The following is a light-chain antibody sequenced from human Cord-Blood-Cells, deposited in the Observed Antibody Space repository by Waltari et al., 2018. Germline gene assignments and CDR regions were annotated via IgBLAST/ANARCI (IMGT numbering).Light chain of an antibody. V-gene: IGLV2-18*02. CDR3: SSYTSSSILGV. Sequence: QSALTQPPSVSGSPGQSVTISCTGTSSDVGSYNRVSWYQQPPATAPKLMIYEVSTRPYGVPDRFSGSNSGNTASLTIAGLQAEDEADYYCSSYTSSSILGVFGGGTKLTVL. CDR1: SSDVGSYNR. J-gene: IGLJ2*01. CDR2: EVS.